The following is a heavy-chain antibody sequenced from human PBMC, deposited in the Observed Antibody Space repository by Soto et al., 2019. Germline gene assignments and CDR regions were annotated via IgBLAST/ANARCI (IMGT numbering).Heavy chain of an antibody. J-gene: IGHJ4*02. CDR3: ARDSTAFFFDY. V-gene: IGHV4-61*03. Sequence: SETLSLTCTVSGDSVRSGSFYWSWIRQPPGKGLEWIGYIYYTGRTSYNPSLKSRVTISIDPSKNHFALNLTSVTAADTAIYYCARDSTAFFFDYWGQGALVTVS. CDR2: IYYTGRT. CDR1: GDSVRSGSFY. D-gene: IGHD2-2*01.